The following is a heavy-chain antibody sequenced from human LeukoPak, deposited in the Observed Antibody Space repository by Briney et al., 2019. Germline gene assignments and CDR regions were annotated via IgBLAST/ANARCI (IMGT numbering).Heavy chain of an antibody. Sequence: PGGSLRLSCAASGFTFDDYAMHWVRQAPGKGLEWVSLISWDGGSTYYADSVKGRFTISRDNAKNSLYLQMDSLRAEDTAVYYCARAGSSGYYLNAFDMWGQGTMVTVSS. J-gene: IGHJ3*02. CDR2: ISWDGGST. V-gene: IGHV3-43D*03. CDR3: ARAGSSGYYLNAFDM. CDR1: GFTFDDYA. D-gene: IGHD3-22*01.